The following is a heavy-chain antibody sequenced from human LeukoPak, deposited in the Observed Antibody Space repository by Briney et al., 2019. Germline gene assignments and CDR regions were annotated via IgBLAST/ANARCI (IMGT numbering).Heavy chain of an antibody. V-gene: IGHV3-21*06. CDR3: ASGIAAANISPFDY. CDR2: ISSSSNHI. D-gene: IGHD6-13*01. CDR1: GFIFSAFG. J-gene: IGHJ4*02. Sequence: GGSLRLSCADSGFIFSAFGMNWVRQAPGKGLEWVSFISSSSNHIYYADSVKGRFTISRDNTKNSLYLQMNSLRAEDTAVYYCASGIAAANISPFDYWGQGTLVTVSS.